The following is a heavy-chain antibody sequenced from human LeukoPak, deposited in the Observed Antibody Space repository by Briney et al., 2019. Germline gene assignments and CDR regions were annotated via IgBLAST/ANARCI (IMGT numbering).Heavy chain of an antibody. CDR1: GFTFSGYW. D-gene: IGHD4-11*01. Sequence: GGSLRLSCVTSGFTFSGYWMHWVRQGPEKGLELVSRIDNDGHGIIYADSVKGRFTTSRDNVKNTLYLQMNSLRVEDTAVYYCARMGLQSTFYYFDYWGQGTLVTVSS. V-gene: IGHV3-74*01. CDR2: IDNDGHGI. J-gene: IGHJ4*02. CDR3: ARMGLQSTFYYFDY.